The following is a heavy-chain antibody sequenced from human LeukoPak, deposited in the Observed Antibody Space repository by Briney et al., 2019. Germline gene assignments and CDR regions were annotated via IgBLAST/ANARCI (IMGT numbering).Heavy chain of an antibody. CDR3: AKSQYYYGSGSYPNANDY. V-gene: IGHV3-30*18. Sequence: GRSLRLSCAASGFTFSSYGMHWVRQAPGKGLEWVAVISYDGSNKYYADSVKGRFTISRDNPKNTLYLQMNSLRAEDTAVYYCAKSQYYYGSGSYPNANDYWGQGTLVTVSS. CDR1: GFTFSSYG. J-gene: IGHJ4*02. D-gene: IGHD3-10*01. CDR2: ISYDGSNK.